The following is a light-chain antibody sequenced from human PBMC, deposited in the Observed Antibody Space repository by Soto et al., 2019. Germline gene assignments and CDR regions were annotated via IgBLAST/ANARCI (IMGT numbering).Light chain of an antibody. CDR3: QQYGNSPRYT. V-gene: IGKV3-20*01. CDR1: QTVSTTY. Sequence: IVLTQSPGTLSLSPGQRATLSCRASQTVSTTYLAWYQQKPGQAPRLLIYGTSTRATGVPDRFSGRGSVTDFTLTISSLEPEDFAVYYCQQYGNSPRYTFGQGTKLEIK. CDR2: GTS. J-gene: IGKJ2*01.